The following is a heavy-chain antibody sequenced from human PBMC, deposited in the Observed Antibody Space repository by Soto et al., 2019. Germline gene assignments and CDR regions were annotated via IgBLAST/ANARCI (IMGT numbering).Heavy chain of an antibody. V-gene: IGHV4-30-4*08. Sequence: SETLSLTCTVSGGSVTSGTYYWSWIRQPPGQGLEWIGYIYYSGSTYYNPSLKSRVTISVDTSKNQFSLKLSSVTAADTAVYYCARSSRYDFWSGYRYYGMDVWGQGTTVTVSS. CDR3: ARSSRYDFWSGYRYYGMDV. J-gene: IGHJ6*02. CDR2: IYYSGST. D-gene: IGHD3-3*01. CDR1: GGSVTSGTYY.